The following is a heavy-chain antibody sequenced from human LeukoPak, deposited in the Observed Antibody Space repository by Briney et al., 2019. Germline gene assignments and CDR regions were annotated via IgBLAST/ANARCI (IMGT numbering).Heavy chain of an antibody. D-gene: IGHD5-18*01. Sequence: GGSLRLSCAVSGFTFSSCALSWVRQAPGKGLEWVSAMSGTGNSTSFGDSVMGRFTISRDDSKNTVFLRMDNLIVEDTAGYYCASLLFSTVDTIMVPWGQGTLVTVSS. CDR2: MSGTGNST. CDR3: ASLLFSTVDTIMVP. CDR1: GFTFSSCA. V-gene: IGHV3-23*01. J-gene: IGHJ5*02.